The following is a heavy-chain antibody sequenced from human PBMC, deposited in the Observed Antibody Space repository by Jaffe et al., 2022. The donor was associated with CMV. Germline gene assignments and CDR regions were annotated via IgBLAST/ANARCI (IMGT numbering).Heavy chain of an antibody. CDR1: GYTFSDYY. D-gene: IGHD3-16*01. V-gene: IGHV1-46*04. J-gene: IGHJ4*02. CDR3: ATWGADGFDY. CDR2: INPNVGVT. Sequence: QVQLVQSGAEVKKPGASVKVSCKASGYTFSDYYIHWVRQAPGQGLEWMGIINPNVGVTTYAQKLQGRVTMTRDTSTSTIYMELSSLRSEDTAVYYCATWGADGFDYWGQGTLVTVSS.